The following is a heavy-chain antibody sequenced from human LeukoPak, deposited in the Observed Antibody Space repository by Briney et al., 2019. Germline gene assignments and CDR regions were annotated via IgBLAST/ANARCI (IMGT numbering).Heavy chain of an antibody. D-gene: IGHD2-2*01. Sequence: GGSLRLSCAASGFTFSSYAMSWVRQAPGQGLEWVSAISGSGGSTYYADSVKGRFTISRDNSKNTLYLQMNSLRAEDTAVYYCAKGSCSSTSCPRGFDYWGQGTLVTVSS. J-gene: IGHJ4*02. CDR2: ISGSGGST. V-gene: IGHV3-23*01. CDR1: GFTFSSYA. CDR3: AKGSCSSTSCPRGFDY.